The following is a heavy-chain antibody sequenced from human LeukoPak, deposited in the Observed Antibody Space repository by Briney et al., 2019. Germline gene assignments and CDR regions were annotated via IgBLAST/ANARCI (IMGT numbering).Heavy chain of an antibody. CDR2: ISYDGSNK. CDR1: GFTFSSYA. V-gene: IGHV3-30-3*01. J-gene: IGHJ4*02. CDR3: AKAGPRMGSSSWQNTYFDY. Sequence: PGGSLRLSCAASGFTFSSYAMHWVRQAPGKGLEWVAVISYDGSNKYYADSVKGRFTISRDNSKNTLYLQMNSLRAEDTAVYYCAKAGPRMGSSSWQNTYFDYWGQGTLVTVSS. D-gene: IGHD6-13*01.